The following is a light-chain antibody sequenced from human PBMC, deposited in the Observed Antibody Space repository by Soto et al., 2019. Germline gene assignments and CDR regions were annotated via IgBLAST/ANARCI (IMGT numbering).Light chain of an antibody. V-gene: IGLV2-14*02. Sequence: QSALTQPASVSGSPGQSITISCTGTSSDVGSYKFVSWYQQHPGKAPKLMIYEGSKRPSGVPDRFSGSKSANTASLTVSGLQAEDEADYYCTSYAGSNIVIFGGGTKLTVL. J-gene: IGLJ2*01. CDR1: SSDVGSYKF. CDR2: EGS. CDR3: TSYAGSNIVI.